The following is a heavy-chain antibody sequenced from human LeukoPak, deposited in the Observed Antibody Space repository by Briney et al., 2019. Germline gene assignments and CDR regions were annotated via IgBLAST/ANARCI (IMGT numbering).Heavy chain of an antibody. CDR2: VYYTGTT. Sequence: SETLSLTCTVSGGSISSRNYYWGWIRQPPGKGLEWIGGVYYTGTTYSNPSLKSRVTISVDTSKNQFSLKLSSVTAADTAVYYCARRVGSSWYGGSEGIDYWGQGTLVTVSS. CDR3: ARRVGSSWYGGSEGIDY. D-gene: IGHD6-13*01. V-gene: IGHV4-39*07. CDR1: GGSISSRNYY. J-gene: IGHJ4*02.